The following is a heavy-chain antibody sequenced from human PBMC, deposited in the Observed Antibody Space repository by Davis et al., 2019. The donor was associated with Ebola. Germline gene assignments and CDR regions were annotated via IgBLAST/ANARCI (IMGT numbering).Heavy chain of an antibody. Sequence: ASVKVSCKASGGTFSSYAISWVRQAPGQGLEWMGWISAYNGNTNYAQKLQGRVTMTTDTSTSTAYMELSSLRSEDTAVYYCARGEDYGDDGSYWYFDLWGRGTLVTVSS. V-gene: IGHV1-18*01. D-gene: IGHD4-17*01. CDR1: GGTFSSYA. CDR2: ISAYNGNT. CDR3: ARGEDYGDDGSYWYFDL. J-gene: IGHJ2*01.